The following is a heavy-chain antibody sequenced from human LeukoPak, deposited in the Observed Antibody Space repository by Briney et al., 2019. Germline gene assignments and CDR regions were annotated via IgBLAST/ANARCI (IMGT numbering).Heavy chain of an antibody. D-gene: IGHD6-13*01. CDR3: ARDGAASGQIDIDY. Sequence: GGSLRLSCAASGFTFSSYGMHWVRQAPGKGLEWVAVSSYDGSNKYYADSVKGRFTISRDNSKNTLYLEMNSLRAEDTAVYYCARDGAASGQIDIDYWGQGTLVTVSS. CDR2: SSYDGSNK. V-gene: IGHV3-30*03. J-gene: IGHJ4*02. CDR1: GFTFSSYG.